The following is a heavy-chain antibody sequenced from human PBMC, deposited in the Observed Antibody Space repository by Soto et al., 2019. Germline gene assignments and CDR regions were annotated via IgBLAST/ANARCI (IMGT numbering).Heavy chain of an antibody. CDR2: LIHGGST. CDR1: GASLGGFH. V-gene: IGHV4-34*12. J-gene: IGHJ3*02. D-gene: IGHD3-16*01. CDR3: ARSPLGYDYVRQTWREVGDSFDI. Sequence: LSLTCAIYGASLGGFHWTWLRQAPGKGLEWIGELIHGGSTNYNPSLKSRVSFSLDTSKNQFSLHLMSVTAADTAVYYCARSPLGYDYVRQTWREVGDSFDIWGRGTMVTVSS.